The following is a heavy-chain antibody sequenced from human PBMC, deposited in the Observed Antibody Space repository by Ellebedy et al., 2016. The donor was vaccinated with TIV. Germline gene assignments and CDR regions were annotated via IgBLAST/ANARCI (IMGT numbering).Heavy chain of an antibody. CDR2: INPGDSDT. CDR3: ARLPGTTNWFEH. CDR1: GYRFTGHW. Sequence: GGSLRLXXNASGYRFTGHWIGWVRQLPGKGLEWMGIINPGDSDTRYSPSFQGQVTISADESITTAYLQWSSLKASDTAMYYCARLPGTTNWFEHWGPGTLVTVSS. D-gene: IGHD1-1*01. V-gene: IGHV5-51*01. J-gene: IGHJ5*02.